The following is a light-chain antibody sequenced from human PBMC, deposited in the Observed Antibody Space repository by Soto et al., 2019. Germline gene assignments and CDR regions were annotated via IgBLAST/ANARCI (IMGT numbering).Light chain of an antibody. J-gene: IGKJ3*01. CDR2: GAS. CDR3: QQYSTSPTT. V-gene: IGKV3-20*01. CDR1: QSLSGSY. Sequence: IVLTQSPGTLSLSPGEGTTLSCRASQSLSGSYLAWYQQRPGQAPRLVIYGASRRATGIPARFSGSGSGTDFTLSISRLEPEDFAVYYCQQYSTSPTTFGPGTSVDIK.